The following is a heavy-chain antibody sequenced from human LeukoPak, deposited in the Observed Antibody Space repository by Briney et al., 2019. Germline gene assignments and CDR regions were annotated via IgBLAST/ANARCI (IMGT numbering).Heavy chain of an antibody. CDR1: GYTLTELS. CDR3: ATVSWELPRTLPDY. CDR2: FDPEDGET. J-gene: IGHJ4*02. D-gene: IGHD1-26*01. Sequence: ASVKVSCKVSGYTLTELSMHWVRQAPGKGLEWMGGFDPEDGETIYAQKFQGRVTMTEDTSTDTAYMELSSLRSEDTAVYYCATVSWELPRTLPDYWGQGTLVTVSS. V-gene: IGHV1-24*01.